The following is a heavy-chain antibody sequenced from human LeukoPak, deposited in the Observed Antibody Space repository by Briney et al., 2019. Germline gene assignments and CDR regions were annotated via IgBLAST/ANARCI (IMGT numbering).Heavy chain of an antibody. V-gene: IGHV3-30*02. CDR2: MRYDGSNK. D-gene: IGHD1-26*01. J-gene: IGHJ3*02. CDR1: GFTFSSYG. Sequence: PGGSLRLSCAASGFTFSSYGMHWVRQAPGKGLEWVAFMRYDGSNKYYADSVKGRFTISRDNSKNTLYLQMNSLRAEDTAVYYCAKDPSGSYPDAFDIWGQGTMVTVSS. CDR3: AKDPSGSYPDAFDI.